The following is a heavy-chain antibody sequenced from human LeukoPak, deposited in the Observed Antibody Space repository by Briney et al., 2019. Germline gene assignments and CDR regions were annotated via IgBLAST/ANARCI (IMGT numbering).Heavy chain of an antibody. V-gene: IGHV3-30*04. D-gene: IGHD2/OR15-2a*01. Sequence: GRSLRLSCAASGFTFSSYAMHWVRQAPGKGLEWVAVISYDGSDKYYADSVKGRFTISRDNSKNTLYLQMNSLRAEDTAVYYCARASMAAADYWGQGTLVTVSS. CDR1: GFTFSSYA. CDR2: ISYDGSDK. J-gene: IGHJ4*02. CDR3: ARASMAAADY.